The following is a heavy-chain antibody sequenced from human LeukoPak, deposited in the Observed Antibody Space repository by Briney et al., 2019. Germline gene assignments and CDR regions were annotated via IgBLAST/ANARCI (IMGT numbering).Heavy chain of an antibody. J-gene: IGHJ4*02. D-gene: IGHD3-10*01. CDR1: GGSFSGYY. CDR3: ARHRTMVRGVIIRRSYYFDY. V-gene: IGHV4-34*01. Sequence: PSETLSLTCAVYGGSFSGYYWSWIRQPPGKGLEWIGEINHSGSTNYTPSLKSRVTISVDTSKNQFSLKLSSVTAADTAVYYCARHRTMVRGVIIRRSYYFDYWGQGTLVTVSS. CDR2: INHSGST.